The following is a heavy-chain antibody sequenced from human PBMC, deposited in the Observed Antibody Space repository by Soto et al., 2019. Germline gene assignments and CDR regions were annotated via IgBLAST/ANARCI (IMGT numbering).Heavy chain of an antibody. CDR3: ARTCGGDCYPGGLWYYYYMDV. V-gene: IGHV4-31*03. Sequence: SETLSLTCTVSGGSISSGGYYWSWIRQHPGKGLEWIGYIYYSGSTYYNPSLKSRVTISVDTSKNQFSLKLSSVTAADTAVYYCARTCGGDCYPGGLWYYYYMDVWGKGTTVTVSS. CDR2: IYYSGST. CDR1: GGSISSGGYY. D-gene: IGHD2-21*01. J-gene: IGHJ6*03.